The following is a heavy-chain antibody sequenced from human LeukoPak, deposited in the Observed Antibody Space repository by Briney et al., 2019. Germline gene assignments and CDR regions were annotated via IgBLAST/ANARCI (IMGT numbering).Heavy chain of an antibody. CDR1: GYSISSGYY. Sequence: SETLSLTCAVSGYSISSGYYWGWIRQPPGKGLEWIGSIYHSGSTYYNPSLKSRVTISVDTSKNQSSLKLSSVTAADTAVYYCASHGVVNNVIDYWGQGTLVTVSS. D-gene: IGHD3-3*01. CDR2: IYHSGST. V-gene: IGHV4-38-2*01. CDR3: ASHGVVNNVIDY. J-gene: IGHJ4*02.